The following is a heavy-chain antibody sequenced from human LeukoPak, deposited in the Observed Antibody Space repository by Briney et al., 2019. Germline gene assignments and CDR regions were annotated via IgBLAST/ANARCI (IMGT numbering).Heavy chain of an antibody. Sequence: GGSLRLSCAASGFTVSSNYMSWVRQAPGKGLEWVSVIYSGGSTYYADSVKGRFTISRDNSKNTLYLQMNSLRAEDTAVYYCARDLTGTTRDYRGQGTLVTVSS. J-gene: IGHJ4*02. CDR2: IYSGGST. D-gene: IGHD1-7*01. CDR3: ARDLTGTTRDY. CDR1: GFTVSSNY. V-gene: IGHV3-53*01.